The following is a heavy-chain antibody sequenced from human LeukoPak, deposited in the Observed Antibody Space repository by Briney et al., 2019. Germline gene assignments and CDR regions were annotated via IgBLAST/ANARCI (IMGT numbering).Heavy chain of an antibody. CDR2: INHSGST. CDR1: GGSFSGYY. J-gene: IGHJ4*02. D-gene: IGHD5-18*01. Sequence: SETLSLTCAVYGGSFSGYYWSWIRQPPGKGLEWIGEINHSGSTNYNPSLKSRVTISVDTFKNQFSLKLSSVTAADTAVYYCARGQRRGYSYGYWDYWGQGTLVTVSS. V-gene: IGHV4-34*01. CDR3: ARGQRRGYSYGYWDY.